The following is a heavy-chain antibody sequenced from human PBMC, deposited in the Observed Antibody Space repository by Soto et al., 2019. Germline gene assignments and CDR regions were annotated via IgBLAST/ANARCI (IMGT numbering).Heavy chain of an antibody. V-gene: IGHV3-74*03. CDR1: GFTFSSYW. J-gene: IGHJ4*02. CDR2: IDSDGRST. D-gene: IGHD3-22*01. CDR3: VRDYDSSGFYSGH. Sequence: EVQLVESGGGLVQPGGSLRLSCAASGFTFSSYWMHWVRQSPGKGLVWVLQIDSDGRSTTYADTVKGRFTVSRDNAKNKLFLQMNSLRAEDTAVYYCVRDYDSSGFYSGHWGQGTLVTVSS.